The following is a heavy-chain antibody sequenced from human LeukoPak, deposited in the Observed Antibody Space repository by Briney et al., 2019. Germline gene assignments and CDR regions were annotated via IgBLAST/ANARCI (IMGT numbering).Heavy chain of an antibody. Sequence: LSXTCXVYGGSFSGYYWSWIRQPPGKGLEWIGEINHSGSTNYNPFLKSRVTISVDTSKNQFSLKLSSVTAADTAVYYCARLPYYYDSSWGQGTLVTVSS. V-gene: IGHV4-34*01. D-gene: IGHD3-22*01. CDR2: INHSGST. J-gene: IGHJ4*02. CDR3: ARLPYYYDSS. CDR1: GGSFSGYY.